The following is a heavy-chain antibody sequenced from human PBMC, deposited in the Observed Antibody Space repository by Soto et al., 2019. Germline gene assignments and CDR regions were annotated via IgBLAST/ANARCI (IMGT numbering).Heavy chain of an antibody. CDR3: VRGGGCSSTSCYHYFDL. Sequence: GESLKISCAASGFSFRSHGMHWVRQAPGKGLEWVAVIWYDGSNKYYVDSVKGRFTISRDNSKNTLYLQMNSPRAEDTAVYYCVRGGGCSSTSCYHYFDLWGQGTLVTVSS. CDR2: IWYDGSNK. J-gene: IGHJ4*02. CDR1: GFSFRSHG. V-gene: IGHV3-33*01. D-gene: IGHD2-2*01.